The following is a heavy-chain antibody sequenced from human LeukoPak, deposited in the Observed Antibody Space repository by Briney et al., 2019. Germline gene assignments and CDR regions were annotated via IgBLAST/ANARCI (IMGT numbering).Heavy chain of an antibody. CDR1: GGTFSSYA. D-gene: IGHD3-22*01. J-gene: IGHJ4*02. CDR3: ARDRDYYDSSGPDY. V-gene: IGHV1-69*13. Sequence: SVKVSCKASGGTFSSYAISWVRQAPGQGLEWMGGIIPIFGTANYAQKFQGRVTITADESTSTAYMELSSLRSDDTAVYYCARDRDYYDSSGPDYWGQGTLVTVSS. CDR2: IIPIFGTA.